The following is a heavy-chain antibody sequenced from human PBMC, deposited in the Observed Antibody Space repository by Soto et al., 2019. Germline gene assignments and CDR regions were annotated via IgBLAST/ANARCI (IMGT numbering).Heavy chain of an antibody. CDR2: ISSDGSNK. J-gene: IGHJ5*02. CDR1: GFTFTRYS. CDR3: TKDLVSSSWYGTDDP. Sequence: GGSLRLSCAASGFTFTRYSMNWVRQAPGKGLEWVAVISSDGSNKYYVDSVKGRFTISRDNSKNTLYLQMNSLRAEDTAVYYCTKDLVSSSWYGTDDPWGQGTLVTVSS. V-gene: IGHV3-30*18. D-gene: IGHD6-13*01.